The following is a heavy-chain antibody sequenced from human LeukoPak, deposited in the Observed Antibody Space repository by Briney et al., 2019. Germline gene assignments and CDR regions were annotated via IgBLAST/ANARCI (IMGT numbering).Heavy chain of an antibody. CDR1: GFTVSSDS. J-gene: IGHJ6*03. D-gene: IGHD3-22*01. CDR2: IYSGGST. Sequence: PWGSLRLSCTVSGFTVSSDSMSWVRQVPGKGLEWVSFIYSGGSTHYSDSVKGRFTISRDNSKNTLYLQMNSLRAEDTAVYYCARGLHRGYDSSGYKYYYYMDVWGKGTTVTISS. CDR3: ARGLHRGYDSSGYKYYYYMDV. V-gene: IGHV3-53*01.